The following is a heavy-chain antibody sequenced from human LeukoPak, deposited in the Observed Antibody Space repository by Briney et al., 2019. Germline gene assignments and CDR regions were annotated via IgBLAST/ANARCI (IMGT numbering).Heavy chain of an antibody. Sequence: GGSLRLSCAASGFTFSSYSMNWVRQAPGKGLEWVSSISSSSSYIYYAHSVKGRFTISRDNAKNSLYLQMNSLRAEDTAVYYCAELGITMIGGVWGKGTTVTISS. D-gene: IGHD3-10*02. V-gene: IGHV3-21*01. J-gene: IGHJ6*04. CDR1: GFTFSSYS. CDR3: AELGITMIGGV. CDR2: ISSSSSYI.